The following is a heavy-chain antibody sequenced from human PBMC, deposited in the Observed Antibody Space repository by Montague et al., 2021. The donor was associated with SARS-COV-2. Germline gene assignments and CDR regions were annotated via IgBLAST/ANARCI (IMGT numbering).Heavy chain of an antibody. D-gene: IGHD6-13*01. CDR2: IDWDDDK. Sequence: PPLVKPTQTLTLTCTFSGFSLSTSGMCVSRIRQPPGKALEWLARIDWDDDKYYSTSLRTRLTISKDTSKNQVVLTMTNMDPVDTATYYCARVSSSWSQDYYYYMDVWGKGTTVTVSS. J-gene: IGHJ6*03. CDR3: ARVSSSWSQDYYYYMDV. CDR1: GFSLSTSGMC. V-gene: IGHV2-70*11.